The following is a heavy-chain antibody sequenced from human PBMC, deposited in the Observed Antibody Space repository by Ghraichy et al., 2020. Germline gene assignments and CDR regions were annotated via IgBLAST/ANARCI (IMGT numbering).Heavy chain of an antibody. V-gene: IGHV4-31*03. CDR3: ARDGYGSSVGY. CDR1: GYSISSGRYY. CDR2: IFYRGDT. Sequence: SETLSLTCNVSGYSISSGRYYWSWIRQHQGQGLEWIGYIFYRGDTYYNPSLKSRVTISVDTTKNQFSLKVNSVTAADTAMYYCARDGYGSSVGYCGQGTRVTVSS. D-gene: IGHD6-13*01. J-gene: IGHJ4*02.